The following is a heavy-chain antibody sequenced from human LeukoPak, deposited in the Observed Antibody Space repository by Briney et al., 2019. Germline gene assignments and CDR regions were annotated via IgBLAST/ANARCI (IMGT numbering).Heavy chain of an antibody. J-gene: IGHJ4*02. CDR3: AKDVSPYYDFWSGPFDY. Sequence: GGSLRLSCAASGFTFSSYAMSWVRQAPGRGLEWGSSISGSGGSTYYADSVEGRFTISRDNSKNTLYLQMNSLRAEDTAVYYCAKDVSPYYDFWSGPFDYWGQGTLVTVSS. CDR2: ISGSGGST. D-gene: IGHD3-3*01. CDR1: GFTFSSYA. V-gene: IGHV3-23*01.